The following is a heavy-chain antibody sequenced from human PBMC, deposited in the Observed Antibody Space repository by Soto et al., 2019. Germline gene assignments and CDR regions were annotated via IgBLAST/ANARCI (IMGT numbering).Heavy chain of an antibody. Sequence: GGSLRLSCAASGFTFSSYSMNWVRQAPGKGLEWVSYISSSSSNYISYADSVKGRFTISRDNAKNSLYLQMNSLRAEDTAVYFCARAGHSSGWYRGNGYYYYGMDVWGQGTTVTVSS. CDR2: ISSSSSNYI. D-gene: IGHD6-19*01. J-gene: IGHJ6*02. V-gene: IGHV3-21*05. CDR3: ARAGHSSGWYRGNGYYYYGMDV. CDR1: GFTFSSYS.